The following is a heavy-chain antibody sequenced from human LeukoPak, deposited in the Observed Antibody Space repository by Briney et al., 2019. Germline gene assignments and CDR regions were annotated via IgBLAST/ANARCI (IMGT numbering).Heavy chain of an antibody. D-gene: IGHD3-10*01. CDR3: ARDAHIVRGVNPLDY. CDR1: GFTFSDYS. V-gene: IGHV3-11*06. Sequence: GGSLRLSCAASGFTFSDYSMSWIRQTPGKGLEWVSYISSTSSFTNYADSVKGRFTISRDNAKNSLYLQMNSLRDEDTAVYYCARDAHIVRGVNPLDYWGQGTLVTVSS. CDR2: ISSTSSFT. J-gene: IGHJ4*02.